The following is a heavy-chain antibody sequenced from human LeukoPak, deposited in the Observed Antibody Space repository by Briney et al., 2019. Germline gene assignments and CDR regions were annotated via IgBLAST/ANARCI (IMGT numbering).Heavy chain of an antibody. V-gene: IGHV3-23*01. CDR2: IRSNGDTT. D-gene: IGHD1-1*01. CDR3: AKGQELDDGVFDS. CDR1: GFTFSSLA. Sequence: GGSLRLSCTASGFTFSSLAMTWVRQAPGKGLEWVSTIRSNGDTTYNADPVKGRFTISRDNSKNTLYLELNSLRVEDMATFYCAKGQELDDGVFDSWGQGTMVTVSS. J-gene: IGHJ4*02.